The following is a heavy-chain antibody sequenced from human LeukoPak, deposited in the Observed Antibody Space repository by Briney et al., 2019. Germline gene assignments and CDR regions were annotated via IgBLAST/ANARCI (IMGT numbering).Heavy chain of an antibody. CDR2: ITTSGSST. CDR1: GFSFNTYA. V-gene: IGHV3-23*01. D-gene: IGHD6-19*01. Sequence: PGGSLRLSCAASGFSFNTYAMSWVRQAPGKGLEWVSTITTSGSSTYYADSVKGRFTISRDNSKNTLYLQMDSLRAGDTAVYYCARALGSSGWYPIDSWGQGILVTVSS. CDR3: ARALGSSGWYPIDS. J-gene: IGHJ4*02.